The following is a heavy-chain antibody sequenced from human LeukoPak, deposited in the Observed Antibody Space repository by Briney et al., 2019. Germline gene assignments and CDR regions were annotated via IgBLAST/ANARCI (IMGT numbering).Heavy chain of an antibody. D-gene: IGHD5-18*01. CDR3: AKDGSYGIIDY. V-gene: IGHV3-7*01. Sequence: PGGSLRLSCAASGFTFSSYWMSWVRQAPGKGLEWVANIKQDGSEKYYVDSVKGRFTISRDNARNSLYLQMNSLRAEDTAVYYCAKDGSYGIIDYWGQGTLVTVSS. CDR2: IKQDGSEK. J-gene: IGHJ4*02. CDR1: GFTFSSYW.